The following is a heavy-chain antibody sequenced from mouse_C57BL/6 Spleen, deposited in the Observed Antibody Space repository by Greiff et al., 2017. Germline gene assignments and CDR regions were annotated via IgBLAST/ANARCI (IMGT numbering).Heavy chain of an antibody. CDR1: GFTFSDYG. J-gene: IGHJ4*01. CDR3: AREDYDYLYAMDY. V-gene: IGHV5-17*01. D-gene: IGHD2-4*01. CDR2: ISSGSSTI. Sequence: EVKVEESGGGLVKPGGSLKLSCAASGFTFSDYGMHWVRQAPEKGLEWVAYISSGSSTIYYADTVKGRFTISRDNAKNTLFLQMTSLRSEDTAMYYCAREDYDYLYAMDYWGQGTSVTVSS.